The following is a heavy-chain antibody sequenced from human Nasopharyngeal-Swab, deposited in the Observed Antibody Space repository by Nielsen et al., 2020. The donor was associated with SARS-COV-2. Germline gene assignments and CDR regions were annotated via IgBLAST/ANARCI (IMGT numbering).Heavy chain of an antibody. D-gene: IGHD2-21*01. CDR2: INAGNGNT. Sequence: ASVKVSCKASGYTFTSYAMHWVRQAPGQRLEWMGWINAGNGNTKYSQKFQGRVTITRDTSASTACMELRSLRSDDTAVYYCARDHDCGGDCYSYDYWGQGTLVTVSS. J-gene: IGHJ4*02. CDR3: ARDHDCGGDCYSYDY. V-gene: IGHV1-3*01. CDR1: GYTFTSYA.